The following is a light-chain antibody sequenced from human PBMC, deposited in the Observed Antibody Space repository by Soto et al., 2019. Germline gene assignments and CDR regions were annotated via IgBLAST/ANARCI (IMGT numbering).Light chain of an antibody. CDR1: QSISGY. Sequence: DIQMTQSPSSLSASVGDRVTITCRASQSISGYLNLYQQKPGKAPKLLIYATSTLESGVPSRFSGSGSGTDFTLTISSLQPEDFATYHCQQGYTTPITFGQGTRLEIK. V-gene: IGKV1-39*01. CDR3: QQGYTTPIT. CDR2: ATS. J-gene: IGKJ5*01.